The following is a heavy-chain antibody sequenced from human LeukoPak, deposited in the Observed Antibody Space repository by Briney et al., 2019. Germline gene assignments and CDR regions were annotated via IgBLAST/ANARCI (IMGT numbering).Heavy chain of an antibody. D-gene: IGHD3-9*01. CDR2: IADAGT. V-gene: IGHV3-69-1*02. Sequence: GGSLRLSCAASGFTFNDFAMTWVRQAPGKGLEWVSTIADAGTYYADSVKGRFIISRDNAKNLLFLQINSLRAEDTAVYYCQRERKSYYEVLTGPSPDYWGQGTLVTVSS. J-gene: IGHJ4*02. CDR3: QRERKSYYEVLTGPSPDY. CDR1: GFTFNDFA.